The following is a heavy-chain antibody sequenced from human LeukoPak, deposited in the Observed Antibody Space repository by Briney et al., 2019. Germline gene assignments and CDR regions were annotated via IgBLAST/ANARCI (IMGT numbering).Heavy chain of an antibody. CDR2: IKQDRSEK. Sequence: GGSLRLSCAASGFTFTNYWMSWVRQAPGKGLELVANIKQDRSEKYYVDSVKGRFTISRDNAKNSLYLQMNSLRAEDTAVYYCARDFSSRRPFDYWGQGTLVTVSS. CDR1: GFTFTNYW. J-gene: IGHJ4*02. V-gene: IGHV3-7*01. CDR3: ARDFSSRRPFDY. D-gene: IGHD6-13*01.